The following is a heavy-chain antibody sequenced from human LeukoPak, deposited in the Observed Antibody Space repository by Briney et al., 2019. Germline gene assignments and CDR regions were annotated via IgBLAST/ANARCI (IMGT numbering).Heavy chain of an antibody. CDR1: GYTFTSYY. D-gene: IGHD3-10*01. V-gene: IGHV1-46*01. J-gene: IGHJ6*03. Sequence: ASVKVSCKASGYTFTSYYMHWVRQAPGQGLEWMGVINPSGGSTSYAQKFQGRVTMTRDTSTSTVYMELSSLRSEDTAVYYCARGPRITLVRGGQWYYYMDVWGKGTTVTISS. CDR3: ARGPRITLVRGGQWYYYMDV. CDR2: INPSGGST.